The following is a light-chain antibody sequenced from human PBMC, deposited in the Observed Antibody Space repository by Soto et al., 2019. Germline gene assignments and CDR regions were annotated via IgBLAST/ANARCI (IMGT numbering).Light chain of an antibody. V-gene: IGKV1-27*01. Sequence: DLQMTQSPSSLSASVGDRVTITCRASQGISNFLAWYQQKPGKVPKLLISAASTLQSGVPSRFSGSGSGTDFTLTITSLQPEDVATYYCQKYSSVITFGQGTRLDI. CDR1: QGISNF. J-gene: IGKJ5*01. CDR3: QKYSSVIT. CDR2: AAS.